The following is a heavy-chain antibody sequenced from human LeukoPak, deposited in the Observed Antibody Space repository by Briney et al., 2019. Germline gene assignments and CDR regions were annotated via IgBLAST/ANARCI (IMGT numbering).Heavy chain of an antibody. CDR3: AREGSKDAFDT. Sequence: AGGSLRLSCAASGFTFSNYEINWVRQAPGKGLEWVSYIGNSGSTIYYADSVKGRFTISRDNAKNSLYLQMNSLRAEDTAVYYCAREGSKDAFDTWGQGTMVTVSS. J-gene: IGHJ3*02. V-gene: IGHV3-48*03. CDR1: GFTFSNYE. D-gene: IGHD6-13*01. CDR2: IGNSGSTI.